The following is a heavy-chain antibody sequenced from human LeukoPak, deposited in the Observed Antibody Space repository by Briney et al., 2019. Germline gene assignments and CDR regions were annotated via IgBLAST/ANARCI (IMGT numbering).Heavy chain of an antibody. CDR1: GFTFSSYA. Sequence: GRSLRLSCAASGFTFSSYAMSWVRQAPGKGLEWVSAISGSGGSTYYADSVKGRFTISRDNSKNTLYLQMNSLRAEDTAVYYCAKSRRIVVVPAAVDYWGQGTLVTVSS. V-gene: IGHV3-23*01. D-gene: IGHD2-2*01. CDR2: ISGSGGST. CDR3: AKSRRIVVVPAAVDY. J-gene: IGHJ4*02.